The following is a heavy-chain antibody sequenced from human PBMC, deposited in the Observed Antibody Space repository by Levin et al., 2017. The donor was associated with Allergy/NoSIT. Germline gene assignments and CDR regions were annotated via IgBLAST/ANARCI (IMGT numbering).Heavy chain of an antibody. Sequence: GESLKISCAASGFTFSSYSMNWVRQAPGKGLEWVSYISSSSSTIYYADSVKGRFTISRDNAKNSLYLQMNSLRDEDTAVYYCARDSHSSSWYGFDYYYYGMDVWGQGTTVTVSS. V-gene: IGHV3-48*02. D-gene: IGHD6-13*01. CDR3: ARDSHSSSWYGFDYYYYGMDV. J-gene: IGHJ6*02. CDR2: ISSSSSTI. CDR1: GFTFSSYS.